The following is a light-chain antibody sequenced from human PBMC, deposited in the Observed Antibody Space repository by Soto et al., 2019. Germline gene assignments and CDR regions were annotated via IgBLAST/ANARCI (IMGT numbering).Light chain of an antibody. CDR3: GADHGSGSNFVSVV. CDR2: VGTGGIVG. V-gene: IGLV9-49*01. J-gene: IGLJ2*01. CDR1: SGYSNYK. Sequence: QSVLTQPPSASASLGASVTLTCTLSSGYSNYKVDWYQQRPGKGPRFVMRVGTGGIVGSKGDDIPDRFSVLGSGLNRYLTIKNIQEEDESDYHCGADHGSGSNFVSVVFGGGTKLTVL.